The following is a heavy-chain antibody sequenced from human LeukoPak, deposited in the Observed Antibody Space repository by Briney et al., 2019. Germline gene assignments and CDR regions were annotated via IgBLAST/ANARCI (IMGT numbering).Heavy chain of an antibody. Sequence: GGSLRLSCAASGFTSSSYAMSWVRQAPGKGLEWVSAISGSGGSTYYADSVKGRFTISRDNSKNTLYLQMNSLRAEDTAVYYCAKDPRLAAAGTQYNWFDPWGQGTLVTVSS. CDR2: ISGSGGST. J-gene: IGHJ5*02. D-gene: IGHD6-13*01. CDR3: AKDPRLAAAGTQYNWFDP. CDR1: GFTSSSYA. V-gene: IGHV3-23*01.